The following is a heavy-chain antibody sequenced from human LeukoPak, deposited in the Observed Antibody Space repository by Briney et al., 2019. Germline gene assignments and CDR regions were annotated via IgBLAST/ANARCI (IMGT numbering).Heavy chain of an antibody. J-gene: IGHJ4*02. V-gene: IGHV4-59*08. D-gene: IGHD6-13*01. CDR1: GGSIRSYY. CDR3: ARQGIAAAGPPIGY. Sequence: SETLSLTCTVSGGSIRSYYWSWIRQPPGKGLEWIGYIYYSGSTNYNPSLKSRVTISVDTSKNQFSLKLSSVTAADTAVYYCARQGIAAAGPPIGYWGQGTLVTVSS. CDR2: IYYSGST.